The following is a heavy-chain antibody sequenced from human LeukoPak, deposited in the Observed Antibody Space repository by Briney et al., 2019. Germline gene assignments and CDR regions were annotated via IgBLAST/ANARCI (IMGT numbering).Heavy chain of an antibody. J-gene: IGHJ4*02. CDR1: GYSFTNYW. V-gene: IGHV5-51*01. D-gene: IGHD4-17*01. CDR3: AGTRHGDYRWDY. Sequence: GESLKISCKDSGYSFTNYWIGWVRQLPGKGLEWMGIIHSADSNTKYSPSFQGQVTISADKSISTAYLQWSGLKASDTAMYYCAGTRHGDYRWDYWGQGTLVTVSS. CDR2: IHSADSNT.